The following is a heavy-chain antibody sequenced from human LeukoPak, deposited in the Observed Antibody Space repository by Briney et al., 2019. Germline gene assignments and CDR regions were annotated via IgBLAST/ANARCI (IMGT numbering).Heavy chain of an antibody. CDR1: GGTFSSYA. CDR3: ARLRATTPDFDY. CDR2: IIPTFGTA. V-gene: IGHV1-69*13. Sequence: SVKVSCKASGGTFSSYAISWVRQAPGQGLEWMGGIIPTFGTANYAQKFQGRVTITADESTSTAYMELSSLRSEDTAVYYCARLRATTPDFDYWGQGTLVTVSS. J-gene: IGHJ4*02. D-gene: IGHD1-26*01.